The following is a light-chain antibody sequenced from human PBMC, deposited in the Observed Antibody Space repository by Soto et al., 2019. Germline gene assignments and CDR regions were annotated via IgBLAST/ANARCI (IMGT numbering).Light chain of an antibody. Sequence: DIQVTESPSSLSASIIDRVSITCQASQDINNFLNWYQQKPGKAPKLLIYDASKLDTGVPSRFRGSRSGTAFTFTISSLQPDDVATYYCQQYDNLPITFGPGTKVDI. J-gene: IGKJ3*01. V-gene: IGKV1-33*01. CDR2: DAS. CDR1: QDINNF. CDR3: QQYDNLPIT.